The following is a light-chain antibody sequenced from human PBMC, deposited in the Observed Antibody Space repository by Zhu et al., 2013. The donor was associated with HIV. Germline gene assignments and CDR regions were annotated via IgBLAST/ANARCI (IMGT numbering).Light chain of an antibody. Sequence: DIQMTQSPSTLSASVGDRVTLTCRASQTISTWLAWYQQKPGKAPKLLIYKASTLGSGVPSRFSGSGSGTEFTLAISSLQPDDFATYYCQQYNSYALTFGGGT. CDR1: QTISTW. V-gene: IGKV1-5*03. J-gene: IGKJ4*01. CDR3: QQYNSYALT. CDR2: KAS.